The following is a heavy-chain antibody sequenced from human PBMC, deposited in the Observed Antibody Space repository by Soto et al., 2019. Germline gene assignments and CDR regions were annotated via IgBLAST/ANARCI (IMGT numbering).Heavy chain of an antibody. D-gene: IGHD1-26*01. CDR1: GFTFSSYA. Sequence: RRLSCAASGFTFSSYAISWVRQAPGKGLEWVSNISSSGGSTYYADSVKGRFTISRDNSKNTLYLQMNSLRVEDRAIYYCAKVELYFDYWGQGTLVTVSS. CDR3: AKVELYFDY. CDR2: ISSSGGST. J-gene: IGHJ4*02. V-gene: IGHV3-23*01.